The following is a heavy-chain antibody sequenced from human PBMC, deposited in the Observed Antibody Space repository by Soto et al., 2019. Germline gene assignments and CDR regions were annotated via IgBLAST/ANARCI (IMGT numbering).Heavy chain of an antibody. CDR2: IIPIFSTP. CDR3: ARDKDRQQLGGNYYYAIEV. V-gene: IGHV1-69*12. J-gene: IGHJ6*02. CDR1: GGTFGNSA. Sequence: QVQLVQSGAEVKKPGSSVTVSCKASGGTFGNSAISWVRQAPGQGLEWMGGIIPIFSTPDYAQKFQGRVTITADESTSTAYMELTSLRSEDTAVYYCARDKDRQQLGGNYYYAIEVWGQGTTVTVSS. D-gene: IGHD3-3*02.